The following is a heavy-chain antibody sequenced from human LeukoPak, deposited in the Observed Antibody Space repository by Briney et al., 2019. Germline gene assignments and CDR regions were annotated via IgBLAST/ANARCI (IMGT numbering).Heavy chain of an antibody. CDR2: IYYSGST. CDR3: ARRAVAGSTGTFDY. V-gene: IGHV4-39*01. Sequence: SETLSLTCTVSGGSISSSSYYWGWIRQPPGKGLEWIGSIYYSGSTYYNPSLKSRVTISVDTSKNQFSLKLSSVTAADTAVYYRARRAVAGSTGTFDYWGQGTLVTVSS. D-gene: IGHD6-19*01. J-gene: IGHJ4*02. CDR1: GGSISSSSYY.